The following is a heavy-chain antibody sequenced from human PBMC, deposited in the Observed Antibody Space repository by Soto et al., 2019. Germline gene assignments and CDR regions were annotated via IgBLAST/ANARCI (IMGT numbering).Heavy chain of an antibody. CDR2: IYYNGNT. Sequence: SETLSLTCTVSGGSISSYYWSWIRQPPGKGLEWIGYIYYNGNTYYNPSLKSRVTISVDTSNNQFSLKVKSVTAADTAVYYCARLSGSYNDRYFDYWGQGTLVTVSS. V-gene: IGHV4-59*04. D-gene: IGHD1-26*01. CDR3: ARLSGSYNDRYFDY. CDR1: GGSISSYY. J-gene: IGHJ4*02.